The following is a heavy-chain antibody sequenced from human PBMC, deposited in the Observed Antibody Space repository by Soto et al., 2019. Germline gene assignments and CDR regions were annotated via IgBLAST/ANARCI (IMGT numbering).Heavy chain of an antibody. V-gene: IGHV1-69*06. Sequence: SVKVSCKAPGGTFGSDAITWVRQAPGQGLEWVGRIIPIFGTTNYAQNLQGRVTISADKSTLTSYMELHSLTSDDTALYYCARDRTDSGYYTNWLDPWGQGTQVTVSS. D-gene: IGHD3-22*01. CDR2: IIPIFGTT. J-gene: IGHJ5*02. CDR1: GGTFGSDA. CDR3: ARDRTDSGYYTNWLDP.